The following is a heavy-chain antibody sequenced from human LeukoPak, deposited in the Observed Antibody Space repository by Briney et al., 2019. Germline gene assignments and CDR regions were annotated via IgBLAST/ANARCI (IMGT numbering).Heavy chain of an antibody. Sequence: GGSLRLSCAASGFTFSSYAMSWVRQAPGKGLEWVSVISGSGGSTYYADSVKGRFTISRDNSKNTLYLQMNSLRAEDTAVYYCAKDQLHSGSYFFDYWGQGTLVTVSS. CDR3: AKDQLHSGSYFFDY. CDR1: GFTFSSYA. V-gene: IGHV3-23*01. J-gene: IGHJ4*02. CDR2: ISGSGGST. D-gene: IGHD1-26*01.